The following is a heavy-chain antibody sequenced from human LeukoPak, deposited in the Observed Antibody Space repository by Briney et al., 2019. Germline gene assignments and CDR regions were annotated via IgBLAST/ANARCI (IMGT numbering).Heavy chain of an antibody. V-gene: IGHV4-59*01. CDR3: AREDSYGYGAFDY. J-gene: IGHJ4*02. D-gene: IGHD5-18*01. CDR1: GGSISSYY. CDR2: IYYSGST. Sequence: PSETLSLTCTVSGGSISSYYWSWIRQPPGKGLEWIGYIYYSGSTNYNPSLKSRVTISVDTSKNQFSLKLSSVTAADTAVYYCAREDSYGYGAFDYWGQGTLVTVSS.